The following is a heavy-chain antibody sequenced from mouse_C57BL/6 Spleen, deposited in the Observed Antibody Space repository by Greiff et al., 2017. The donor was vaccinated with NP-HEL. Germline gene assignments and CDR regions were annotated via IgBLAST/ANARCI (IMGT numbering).Heavy chain of an antibody. J-gene: IGHJ4*01. CDR2: ISSGGSYT. CDR1: GFTFSSYG. Sequence: DVMLVESGGDLVKPGGSLKLSCAASGFTFSSYGMSWVRQTPDKRLEWVATISSGGSYTYYPDSVKGRFTISRDNAKNTLYLQMSSLKSEDTAMYYCARRELDYYAMDYWGQGTSVTVSS. V-gene: IGHV5-6*02. CDR3: ARRELDYYAMDY. D-gene: IGHD4-1*01.